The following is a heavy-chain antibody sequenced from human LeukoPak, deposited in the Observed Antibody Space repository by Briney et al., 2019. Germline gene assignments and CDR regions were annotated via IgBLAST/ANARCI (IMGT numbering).Heavy chain of an antibody. Sequence: SGTLSLTCTLSVGSISSYSWSCIRQPPGKGLEWIGYIYYSGRTNHNPSLKRRVTKSVDRSKNQFSLQLSSGTAADTAVYYCARGEGYWGQGTLVTVFS. CDR3: ARGEGY. D-gene: IGHD1-26*01. CDR2: IYYSGRT. J-gene: IGHJ4*02. CDR1: VGSISSYS. V-gene: IGHV4-59*12.